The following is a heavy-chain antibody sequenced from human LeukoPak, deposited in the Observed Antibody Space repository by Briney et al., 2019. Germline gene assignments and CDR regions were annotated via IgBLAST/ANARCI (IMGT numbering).Heavy chain of an antibody. Sequence: PSETLSLTCTVSGGSISSYYWSWIRQPPGKGLEWIGYIYYSGSTNYNPSLKSRVTISVDTSKNQFSLKLSSVTAADTAMYYCARDSGYSSSWRSYYYYGMDVWGQGTTVTVSS. J-gene: IGHJ6*02. CDR1: GGSISSYY. CDR2: IYYSGST. V-gene: IGHV4-59*01. CDR3: ARDSGYSSSWRSYYYYGMDV. D-gene: IGHD6-13*01.